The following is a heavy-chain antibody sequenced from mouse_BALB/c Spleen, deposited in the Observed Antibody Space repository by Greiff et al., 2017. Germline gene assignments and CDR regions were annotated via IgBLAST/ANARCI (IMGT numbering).Heavy chain of an antibody. CDR1: GFTFSSYA. CDR3: ARDRGTVVRDYAMDY. J-gene: IGHJ4*01. Sequence: DVKLVESGGGLVKPGGSLKLSCAASGFTFSSYAMSWVRQSPEKRLEWVAEISSGGSYTYYPDTVTGRFTISRDNAKNTLYLEMSSLRSEDTAMYYCARDRGTVVRDYAMDYWGQGTSVTVSS. D-gene: IGHD1-1*01. V-gene: IGHV5-9-4*01. CDR2: ISSGGSYT.